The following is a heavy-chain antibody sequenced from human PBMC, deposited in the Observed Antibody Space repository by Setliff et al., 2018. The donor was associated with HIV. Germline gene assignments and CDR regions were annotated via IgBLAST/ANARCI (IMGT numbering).Heavy chain of an antibody. CDR3: ARDGRHDRNRWYVTHQYFKY. V-gene: IGHV4-39*07. Sequence: PSETLSLTCTVSGGSSSSRSYYWGWIRQLPGKGLEWIGSIYSSGSTYYNPSLKSRVTISVDTSKKQFSLRLSSVTAADTAVYYCARDGRHDRNRWYVTHQYFKYWGQGTLVTVSS. CDR1: GGSSSSRSYY. CDR2: IYSSGST. D-gene: IGHD2-15*01. J-gene: IGHJ1*01.